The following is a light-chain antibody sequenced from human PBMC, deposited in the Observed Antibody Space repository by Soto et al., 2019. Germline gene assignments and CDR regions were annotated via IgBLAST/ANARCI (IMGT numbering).Light chain of an antibody. CDR3: QQYGSSPLT. CDR1: ESFANTY. Sequence: EIVLTQSPGTLSLSPGERATLSCRASESFANTYLAWYQQKPGQAPRLLMYGASSRATGIPDRFSGSVSGTDYTLTISRLEPEDSAVYYCQQYGSSPLTFGGGTKVEIK. CDR2: GAS. V-gene: IGKV3-20*01. J-gene: IGKJ4*01.